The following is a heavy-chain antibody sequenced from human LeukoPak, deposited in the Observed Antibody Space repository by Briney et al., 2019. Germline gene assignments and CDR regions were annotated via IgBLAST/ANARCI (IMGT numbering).Heavy chain of an antibody. D-gene: IGHD3-3*01. J-gene: IGHJ4*02. Sequence: PGGSLRLSCAASGFTFSSYGMHWVRQAPGKGLEWVAVISYDGSNKYYADSVKGRFTISRDNSKNTLYLQMNSLRAEDTAVYYCARGSKIFGVVIVDYWGQGTLVTVSS. V-gene: IGHV3-30*03. CDR2: ISYDGSNK. CDR1: GFTFSSYG. CDR3: ARGSKIFGVVIVDY.